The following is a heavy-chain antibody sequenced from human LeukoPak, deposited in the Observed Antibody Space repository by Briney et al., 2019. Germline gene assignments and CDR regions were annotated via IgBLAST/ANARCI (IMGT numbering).Heavy chain of an antibody. CDR1: GGTFSSYA. Sequence: ASVKVSCKASGGTFSSYAISWVRQAPGQGLEWMGRIIPILGIANYAQKFQGRVTITADKSTSTAYMELSSLRSEDTAVYYCARGTVSGGYYNDGLGYWGQGTLVTVSS. CDR2: IIPILGIA. V-gene: IGHV1-69*04. J-gene: IGHJ4*02. CDR3: ARGTVSGGYYNDGLGY. D-gene: IGHD3-10*01.